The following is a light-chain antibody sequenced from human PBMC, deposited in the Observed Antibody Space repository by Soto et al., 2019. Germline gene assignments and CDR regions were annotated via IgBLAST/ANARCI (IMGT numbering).Light chain of an antibody. CDR2: GAS. CDR1: QSFTSTS. CDR3: QQYDSSPRT. Sequence: EIVLTQSPGTLSLSPGERATLSCRASQSFTSTSLAWYQQKPGQAPRLLISGASRRAAGIPDRCSGSGSGIDFTLTISRLESEDIAVYYWQQYDSSPRTFGQGTRVEIK. J-gene: IGKJ1*01. V-gene: IGKV3-20*01.